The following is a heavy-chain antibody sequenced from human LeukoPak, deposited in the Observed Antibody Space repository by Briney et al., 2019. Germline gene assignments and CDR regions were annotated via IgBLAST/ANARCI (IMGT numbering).Heavy chain of an antibody. CDR3: AREGGGSLFGESQNYYYYGMDV. D-gene: IGHD3-10*01. Sequence: QPGGSLRLSCAASGFTFSSYGMHWVRQAPGKGLEWVAVIWYDGSNKYYADSVKGRFTISRDNSKNTLYLQMNSLRAEDTAVYYCAREGGGSLFGESQNYYYYGMDVWGQGTTVTVSS. CDR1: GFTFSSYG. J-gene: IGHJ6*02. V-gene: IGHV3-33*01. CDR2: IWYDGSNK.